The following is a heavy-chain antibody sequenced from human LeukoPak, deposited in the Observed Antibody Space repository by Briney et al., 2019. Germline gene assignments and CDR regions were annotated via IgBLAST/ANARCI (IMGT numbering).Heavy chain of an antibody. CDR2: IIPISGKA. D-gene: IGHD1-26*01. CDR3: ATVLTKWEPTDS. J-gene: IGHJ4*02. V-gene: IGHV1-69*05. Sequence: SVKVSCKASGCTFSSYAISWVRQAPGQGLEWMGGIIPISGKANYAQKFQGRVTITTDDSTSTAYMELSSLRSEDTAVSYCATVLTKWEPTDSWGQGTLVTVSS. CDR1: GCTFSSYA.